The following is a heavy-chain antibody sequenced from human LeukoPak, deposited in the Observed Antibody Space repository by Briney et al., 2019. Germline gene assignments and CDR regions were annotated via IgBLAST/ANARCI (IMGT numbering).Heavy chain of an antibody. CDR2: MNHNSGNT. CDR1: GYTFTSYD. J-gene: IGHJ4*02. CDR3: ARAPSITGTTPPGY. V-gene: IGHV1-8*01. D-gene: IGHD1-7*01. Sequence: ASVKVSCKASGYTFTSYDINWVRQATGQGLEWMGWMNHNSGNTGYAQKFQGRVTMTRNTSISTAYMELSSLRSEDTAVYYCARAPSITGTTPPGYWGQGTLVTVSS.